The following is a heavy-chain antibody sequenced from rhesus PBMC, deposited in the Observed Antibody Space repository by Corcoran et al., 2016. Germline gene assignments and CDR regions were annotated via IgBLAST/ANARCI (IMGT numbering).Heavy chain of an antibody. J-gene: IGHJ1*01. CDR3: ARSYSSWSGLYFEF. Sequence: QVQLQESGPGLVKPSETLSLTCAVSGGSISSNYWSWIRQPPGKGLEWIGYIYGSSGSTYYNPPLKSRVTIATDTSKNQFSLKRSSVTAADTAVYYCARSYSSWSGLYFEFWGQGALVTVSS. CDR1: GGSISSNY. V-gene: IGHV4-160*01. CDR2: IYGSSGST. D-gene: IGHD6-13*01.